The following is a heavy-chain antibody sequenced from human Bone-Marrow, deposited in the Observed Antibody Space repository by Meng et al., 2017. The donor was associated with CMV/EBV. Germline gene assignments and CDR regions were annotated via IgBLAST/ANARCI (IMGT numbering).Heavy chain of an antibody. D-gene: IGHD6-13*01. CDR1: GGTFSSYA. J-gene: IGHJ4*02. Sequence: SVKVSCKASGGTFSSYAISWVRQAPGQGLEWMGGIIPIFGTANYAQKFQGRVTITTDESTSTAYMELSSLRSEDTAVYYCARVPAQYSSSDSGDWGQGTLVTFSS. CDR3: ARVPAQYSSSDSGD. V-gene: IGHV1-69*05. CDR2: IIPIFGTA.